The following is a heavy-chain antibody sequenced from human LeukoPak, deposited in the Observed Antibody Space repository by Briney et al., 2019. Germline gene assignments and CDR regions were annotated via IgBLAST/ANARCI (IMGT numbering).Heavy chain of an antibody. J-gene: IGHJ3*02. CDR1: GFTFSSYS. CDR2: ISTSGSYI. V-gene: IGHV3-21*01. Sequence: GGSLRLSCAASGFTFSSYSMNWVRQAPGKGLEWVSSISTSGSYIYYADSVKGRFTISRDNAKNSLYLQMNSLRAEDTSVYYCARVGSTDGPHAFDIWGQGTMVTVSS. D-gene: IGHD2-21*02. CDR3: ARVGSTDGPHAFDI.